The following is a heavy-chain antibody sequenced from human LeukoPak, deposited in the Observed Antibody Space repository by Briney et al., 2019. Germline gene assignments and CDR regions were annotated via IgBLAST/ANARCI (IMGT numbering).Heavy chain of an antibody. CDR1: GGSISSSSYF. D-gene: IGHD3-10*01. J-gene: IGHJ5*02. V-gene: IGHV4-39*07. Sequence: PSETLSLTCTVSGGSISSSSYFWGWIRQPPGKGLEWLGIIYYSGTTYYNPSLKSRVTISVDTSKNQFSLKLSSVTAADTAVYYCARGLRKPHQPPNYYGSGKGWFDPWGQGTLVTVSS. CDR2: IYYSGTT. CDR3: ARGLRKPHQPPNYYGSGKGWFDP.